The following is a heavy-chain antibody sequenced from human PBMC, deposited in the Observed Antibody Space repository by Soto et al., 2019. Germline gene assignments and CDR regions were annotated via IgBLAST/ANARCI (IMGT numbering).Heavy chain of an antibody. CDR1: CGSISSGGYY. CDR3: AIGGRRSPSMDV. J-gene: IGHJ6*02. V-gene: IGHV4-31*03. Sequence: QVQLQESGPGLVKPSQTLSLTCTVSCGSISSGGYYWSWIRQHPGKGLEWIGYIYYSGSTYYNPSLKSRVTISSDTFKNQFSLKRSYVTAADTAVYSCAIGGRRSPSMDVWGPGTTVTISS. CDR2: IYYSGST.